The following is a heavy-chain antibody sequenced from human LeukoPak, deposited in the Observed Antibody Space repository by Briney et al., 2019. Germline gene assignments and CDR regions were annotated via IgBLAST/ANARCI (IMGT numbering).Heavy chain of an antibody. CDR2: IYTSGCT. CDR3: ARFNGDSSGYYFGTIDY. D-gene: IGHD3-22*01. V-gene: IGHV4-61*02. CDR1: GGSISSGSYY. Sequence: SQTLSLTCTVSGGSISSGSYYWSWIRQPAGKGLEWIGRIYTSGCTNYNPSLKSRVTISVDTSKNQFSLKLSSVTAADTAVYYCARFNGDSSGYYFGTIDYWGQGTLVTVSS. J-gene: IGHJ4*02.